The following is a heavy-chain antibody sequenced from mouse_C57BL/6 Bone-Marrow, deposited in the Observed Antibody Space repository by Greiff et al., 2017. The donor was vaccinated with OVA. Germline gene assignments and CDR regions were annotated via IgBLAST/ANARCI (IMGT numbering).Heavy chain of an antibody. V-gene: IGHV1-64*01. J-gene: IGHJ4*01. CDR1: GYTFTSYW. CDR2: IHPNSGST. Sequence: QVQLQQPGAELVKPGASVKLSCKASGYTFTSYWMHWVKQRPGQGLEWIGMIHPNSGSTNYNEKFKSKATLTVDKSSSTAYMQLSSLTSEDSAVYYCARGGITTVPSVAMDYWGQGTSVTVSS. D-gene: IGHD1-1*01. CDR3: ARGGITTVPSVAMDY.